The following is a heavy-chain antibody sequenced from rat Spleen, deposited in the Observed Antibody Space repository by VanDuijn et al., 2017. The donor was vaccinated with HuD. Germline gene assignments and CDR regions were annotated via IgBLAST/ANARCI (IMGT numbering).Heavy chain of an antibody. J-gene: IGHJ2*01. D-gene: IGHD1-9*01. Sequence: EVQLVESDGGLVQPGRSLNLSCAASGLTFSNYDMAWVRQAPKKGLEWVAYISYNGGSTYYRDSVKGRFTISRDIAKSTLSLQMDSLRSEDTATYYCARRHYGYTDYFDYWGQGVMVTVSS. CDR1: GLTFSNYD. CDR3: ARRHYGYTDYFDY. CDR2: ISYNGGST. V-gene: IGHV5S23*01.